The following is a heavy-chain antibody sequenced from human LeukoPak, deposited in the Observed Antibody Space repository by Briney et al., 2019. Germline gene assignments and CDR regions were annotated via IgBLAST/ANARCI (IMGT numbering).Heavy chain of an antibody. CDR3: AKDRGASCYNIFDY. Sequence: GGSLRLSCAASGFTFSSYWMHWVRQAPGKGLEWVAGISGSGGSAYFADSVKGRFTISRDTSKNTLYLQMNSLRAEDTAVYYCAKDRGASCYNIFDYWGQGILVTVSS. CDR2: ISGSGGSA. V-gene: IGHV3-23*01. D-gene: IGHD2-2*02. CDR1: GFTFSSYW. J-gene: IGHJ4*02.